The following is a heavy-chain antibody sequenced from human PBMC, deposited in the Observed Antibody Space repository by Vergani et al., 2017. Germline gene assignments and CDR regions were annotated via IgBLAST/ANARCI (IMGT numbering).Heavy chain of an antibody. J-gene: IGHJ6*02. V-gene: IGHV3-13*01. CDR2: IGTAGDT. D-gene: IGHD6-13*01. CDR1: GFTFSSYD. CDR3: ARAIAAAGNYYYYGMDV. Sequence: EVQLVESGGGLVQPGGSLRLSCAASGFTFSSYDMHWDRQATGKGLEWVSAIGTAGDTYYPGSVKGRFTISRENAKNSLYLQMNSLRAGDTAVYYCARAIAAAGNYYYYGMDVWGQGTTVTVSS.